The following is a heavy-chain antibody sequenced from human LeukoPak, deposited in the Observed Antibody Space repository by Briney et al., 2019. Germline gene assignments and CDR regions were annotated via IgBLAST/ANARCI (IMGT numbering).Heavy chain of an antibody. CDR2: ISGSGGST. CDR1: GFTFSSYA. V-gene: IGHV3-23*01. Sequence: GGSLRLSCAASGFTFSSYAMSWVRQAPGKGLEWVSAISGSGGSTYYADSVKGRFTISRDNSKNTLYLQMNSLRAEDTAVYYCARVLGGSGSYSYFDYWGQGTLVTVSS. CDR3: ARVLGGSGSYSYFDY. D-gene: IGHD3-10*01. J-gene: IGHJ4*02.